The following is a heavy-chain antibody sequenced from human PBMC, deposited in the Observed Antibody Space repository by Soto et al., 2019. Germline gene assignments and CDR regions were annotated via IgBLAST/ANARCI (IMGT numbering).Heavy chain of an antibody. CDR3: ARQGHDYGDFFDY. V-gene: IGHV4-39*01. CDR1: GGSISSSSYY. J-gene: IGHJ4*02. D-gene: IGHD4-17*01. Sequence: SETLSLTCTVSGGSISSSSYYWGWIRQPPGKGLEWIGSIYYIGSTYYNPSLKSRITISVDTSKNQFSLKLSSVTAADTAVYYCARQGHDYGDFFDYWGQGTLVTVSS. CDR2: IYYIGST.